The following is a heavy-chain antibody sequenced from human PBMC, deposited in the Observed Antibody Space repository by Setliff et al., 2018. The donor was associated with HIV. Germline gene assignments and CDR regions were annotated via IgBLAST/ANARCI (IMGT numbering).Heavy chain of an antibody. V-gene: IGHV3-23*01. CDR2: ISDSGGST. J-gene: IGHJ6*02. Sequence: GGSLRLSCAASGFTFSSYMMNWVRQAPGKGLEWVSGISDSGGSTYYADSVKGRFTISRDNSKNTLYLQMNSLRAEDTAVYYCARVGDYNFWSGYKYNYYYGMDVWGQGTTVTVSS. D-gene: IGHD3-3*01. CDR1: GFTFSSYM. CDR3: ARVGDYNFWSGYKYNYYYGMDV.